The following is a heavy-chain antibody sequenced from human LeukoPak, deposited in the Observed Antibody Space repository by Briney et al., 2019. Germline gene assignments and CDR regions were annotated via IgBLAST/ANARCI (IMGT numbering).Heavy chain of an antibody. CDR3: ARGTVTAPDY. D-gene: IGHD4-17*01. J-gene: IGHJ4*02. V-gene: IGHV3-7*05. Sequence: PGGSLRLSCAASGFTFSDFQMTWVRQAPGKGLEWVANINQGGSEKYYADSVEGRFTISRDNAKNSLYLQMNSLGAGDTAVYYCARGTVTAPDYWGQGTLVTVSS. CDR1: GFTFSDFQ. CDR2: INQGGSEK.